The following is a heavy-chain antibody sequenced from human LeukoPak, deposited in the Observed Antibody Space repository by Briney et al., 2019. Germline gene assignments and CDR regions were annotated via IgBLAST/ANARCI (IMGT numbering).Heavy chain of an antibody. J-gene: IGHJ5*02. CDR2: IYSGGST. Sequence: GGSLRLSCAASGFTVSSNYMSWVRQAPGKGLEWVSVIYSGGSTYYADSVKGRFTISRDNSKNTLYLQMNSLRAEDTAVYYCAKDHCSSTSCYQLDPWGQGTLVTVSS. D-gene: IGHD2-2*01. V-gene: IGHV3-53*05. CDR3: AKDHCSSTSCYQLDP. CDR1: GFTVSSNY.